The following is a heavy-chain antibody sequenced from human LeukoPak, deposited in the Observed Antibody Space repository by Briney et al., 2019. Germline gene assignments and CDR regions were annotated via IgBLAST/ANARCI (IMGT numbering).Heavy chain of an antibody. CDR2: ISYDGSNK. Sequence: GGSLRLSCAASGFTFSTYAMHWVRQGPGKGLEWVAVISYDGSNKYYVDSVKGRFTISRDNSKNTLYLQMSSLSAEDTAVYYCARTTTPHYYGSGSYALGYWGQGTLVTVPS. V-gene: IGHV3-30-3*01. D-gene: IGHD3-10*01. CDR3: ARTTTPHYYGSGSYALGY. J-gene: IGHJ4*02. CDR1: GFTFSTYA.